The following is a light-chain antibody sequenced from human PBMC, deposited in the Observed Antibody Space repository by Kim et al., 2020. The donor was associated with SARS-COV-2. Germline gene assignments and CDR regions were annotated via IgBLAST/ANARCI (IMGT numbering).Light chain of an antibody. CDR2: QDS. Sequence: SVSPGQTASITGSGDKLGDKYACWYQQKPGQSPVLVIYQDSKRPSGTPERFSGSNSGNTATLTISGTQAMDEADYYCQAWDSSTVVFGGGTQLTVL. CDR1: KLGDKY. V-gene: IGLV3-1*01. J-gene: IGLJ2*01. CDR3: QAWDSSTVV.